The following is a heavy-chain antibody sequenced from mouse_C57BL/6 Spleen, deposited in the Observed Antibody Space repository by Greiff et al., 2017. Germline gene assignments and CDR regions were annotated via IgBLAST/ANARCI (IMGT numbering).Heavy chain of an antibody. J-gene: IGHJ2*01. CDR3: ARAGGDFDY. CDR2: IRYDGST. CDR1: GYSITSGYY. Sequence: EVQLMESGPGLVKPSQSLSLTCSVTGYSITSGYYWNWIRQFPGNKLEWMGYIRYDGSTNYNPSLNNRISITRDTSKNQFFLKLNSVTTEDTATYYCARAGGDFDYWGQGTTLTVSS. V-gene: IGHV3-6*01.